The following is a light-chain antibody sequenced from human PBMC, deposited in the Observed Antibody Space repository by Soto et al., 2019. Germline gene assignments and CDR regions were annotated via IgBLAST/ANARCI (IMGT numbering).Light chain of an antibody. CDR2: VNSDGSH. CDR1: RGHGSYA. CDR3: QTWGTDIHV. Sequence: QAVVTQSPSASASLGASVKLTCTLSRGHGSYAIAWHQQQPEKGPRYLMKVNSDGSHRKGDGIPDRFSGSSSGAERYLTISSLQSEDEADYYCQTWGTDIHVFGSGTKVTVL. V-gene: IGLV4-69*01. J-gene: IGLJ1*01.